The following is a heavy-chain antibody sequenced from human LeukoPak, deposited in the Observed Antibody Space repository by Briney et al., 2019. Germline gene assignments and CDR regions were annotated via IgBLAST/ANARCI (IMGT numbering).Heavy chain of an antibody. CDR2: IYSGGST. V-gene: IGHV3-53*01. CDR1: GFTVSSNY. CDR3: ARVTGLRYFEN. J-gene: IGHJ4*02. D-gene: IGHD3-9*01. Sequence: GGSLRLSCAASGFTVSSNYMSWVRQAPGKGLEWVSVIYSGGSTYYADSVKGRFTIYRDNSKNTLYLQMNSLGAEDTAVYYCARVTGLRYFENWGQGTLVTVSS.